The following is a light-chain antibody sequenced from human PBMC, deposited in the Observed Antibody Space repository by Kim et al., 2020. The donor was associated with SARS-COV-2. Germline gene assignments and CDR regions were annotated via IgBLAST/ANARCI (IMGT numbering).Light chain of an antibody. J-gene: IGKJ2*01. CDR3: QQYNYH. CDR1: QSISSW. CDR2: DAS. V-gene: IGKV1-5*01. Sequence: STLSASVGDRVTSPCRASQSISSWLAWYQQKPGKAPKVLIYDASSLRSGVPSRFSGSGSGTEFTLTISSLQPDDFATYYCQQYNYHFGQGTKLEI.